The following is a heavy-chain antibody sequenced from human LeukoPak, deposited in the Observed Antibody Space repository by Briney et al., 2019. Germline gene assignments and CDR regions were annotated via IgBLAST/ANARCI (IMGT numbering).Heavy chain of an antibody. D-gene: IGHD1-7*01. CDR1: GASFSSGDQY. CDR3: ARGGNWNYLRSMGTRFDY. J-gene: IGHJ4*02. V-gene: IGHV4-39*07. Sequence: PSETLSLTCTVSGASFSSGDQYGNWIRQSPGKGLEWIGSIHPSGRLNNNPSLKSRVTISVDTSKTQFSLKLSSVTAADTAVYYCARGGNWNYLRSMGTRFDYWGQGTLVTVSS. CDR2: IHPSGRL.